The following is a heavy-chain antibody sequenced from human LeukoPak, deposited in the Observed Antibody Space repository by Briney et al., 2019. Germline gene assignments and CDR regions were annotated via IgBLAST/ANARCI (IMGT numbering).Heavy chain of an antibody. Sequence: SETPSLTCTVSGGSTSSYYWSWIRQPAGKGLEWIGRIYTSGSTNYNPSLKSRVTMSVDTSKNQFSLKLSSVTAADTAVYYCAREYSSSWSNWFDPWGQGTLVTVSS. CDR3: AREYSSSWSNWFDP. V-gene: IGHV4-4*07. D-gene: IGHD6-13*01. CDR1: GGSTSSYY. J-gene: IGHJ5*02. CDR2: IYTSGST.